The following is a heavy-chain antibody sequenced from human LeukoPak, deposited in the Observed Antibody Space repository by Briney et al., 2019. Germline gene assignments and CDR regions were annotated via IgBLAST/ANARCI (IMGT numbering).Heavy chain of an antibody. CDR3: SKDLGAYNPELLHS. J-gene: IGHJ4*02. V-gene: IGHV3-23*01. D-gene: IGHD4-17*01. Sequence: GGSLRLSCSASGFTFRTYGMRWVRQAPGKGVEGVAGISGRAGRDSTYYSDSLNCQFTISRHNSKNTLDLQMHSLRHDDTAVYYCSKDLGAYNPELLHSCGQGTLVTVS. CDR1: GFTFRTYG. CDR2: ISGRAGRDST.